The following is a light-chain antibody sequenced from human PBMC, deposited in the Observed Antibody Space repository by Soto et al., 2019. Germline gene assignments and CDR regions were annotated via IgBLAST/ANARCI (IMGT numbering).Light chain of an antibody. J-gene: IGKJ4*01. CDR1: QNVGND. Sequence: EIVLTQSPATLSLSPGERATLSCRASQNVGNDLAWYHQKRGQAPRLLIYSASNRATGIPARFSGSGSGTDFTLTISSLEPEDFAAYYSQQRSNWPPTFGGGTKVEIK. CDR2: SAS. V-gene: IGKV3-11*01. CDR3: QQRSNWPPT.